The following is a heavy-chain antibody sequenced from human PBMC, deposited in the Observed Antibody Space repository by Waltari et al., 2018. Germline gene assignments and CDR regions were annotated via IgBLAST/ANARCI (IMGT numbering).Heavy chain of an antibody. CDR3: ARGSSWYSYFDY. V-gene: IGHV3-7*03. D-gene: IGHD6-13*01. CDR2: IKQEGSEK. J-gene: IGHJ4*02. Sequence: EVQLVESGGGLVQPGGSLRLSCAASGFNFSSYWMSWVRQAPGKGLEWVANIKQEGSEKYYVDSVKGRFTISRDNAKNSLYLQMNSLRAEDTAVYYCARGSSWYSYFDYWGQGTLVTVSS. CDR1: GFNFSSYW.